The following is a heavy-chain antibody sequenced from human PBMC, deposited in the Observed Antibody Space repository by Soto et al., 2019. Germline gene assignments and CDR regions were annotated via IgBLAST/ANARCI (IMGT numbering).Heavy chain of an antibody. CDR3: AKDQTDVTLFDY. D-gene: IGHD2-21*02. J-gene: IGHJ4*02. Sequence: VVSLRISCAASGFSFSSLAMSWVRQAPGKGLEWVSSISGRGVDTLYADSVKGRFTISRDNSRNTLYLQVNSLRAEDTAVYYCAKDQTDVTLFDYWGQGTLVTVS. V-gene: IGHV3-23*01. CDR2: ISGRGVDT. CDR1: GFSFSSLA.